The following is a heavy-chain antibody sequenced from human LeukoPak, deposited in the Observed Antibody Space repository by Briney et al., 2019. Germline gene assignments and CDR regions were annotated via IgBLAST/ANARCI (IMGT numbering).Heavy chain of an antibody. D-gene: IGHD2-2*01. V-gene: IGHV4-61*02. J-gene: IGHJ3*02. CDR3: ARLPTGDRYCSSTSCYRWRAFDI. Sequence: SETLSLTCTVSGASINRGSYYWTWIRQPAGKGLEWIGRIYTGGSTNYNPSLKSRVTISVDTSKSQFSLNLSSVTAADTAVYYCARLPTGDRYCSSTSCYRWRAFDIWGQGTMVTVSS. CDR1: GASINRGSYY. CDR2: IYTGGST.